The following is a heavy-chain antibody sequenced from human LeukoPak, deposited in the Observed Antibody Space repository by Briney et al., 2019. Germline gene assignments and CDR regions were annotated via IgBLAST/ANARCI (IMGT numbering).Heavy chain of an antibody. D-gene: IGHD6-19*01. V-gene: IGHV3-23*01. J-gene: IGHJ4*02. CDR3: AKDKLGVAVAGPFDY. CDR2: ISGSGGST. CDR1: GFTLSSYA. Sequence: GGSLRLSCAASGFTLSSYAMSWVRQAPGKGLEWVSAISGSGGSTYYADSVKGRFTISRDNSKNTLYLQMNSLRAEDTAVYYCAKDKLGVAVAGPFDYWGQGTLVTVSS.